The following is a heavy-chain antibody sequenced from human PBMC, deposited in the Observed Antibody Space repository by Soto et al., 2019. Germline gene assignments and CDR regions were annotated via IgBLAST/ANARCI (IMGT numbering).Heavy chain of an antibody. V-gene: IGHV3-23*01. D-gene: IGHD3-10*01. Sequence: VQLLESGGGLAQPGGSLRLSCKASGFTFSSYAMTWVRQAPGKGLEWVSCLSGGGSSTYYADSVKGRFTISRDNSKNTLYLLMDSLRAEDTAVYYCAKSNYGSVTYYHFDKWGQGTLVTVSS. J-gene: IGHJ4*02. CDR1: GFTFSSYA. CDR2: LSGGGSST. CDR3: AKSNYGSVTYYHFDK.